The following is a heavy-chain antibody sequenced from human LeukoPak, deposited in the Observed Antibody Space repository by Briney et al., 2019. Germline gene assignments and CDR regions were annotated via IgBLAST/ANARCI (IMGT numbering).Heavy chain of an antibody. J-gene: IGHJ4*02. CDR1: GYTFTSYD. V-gene: IGHV1-8*01. Sequence: ASVKVSCKAAGYTFTSYDINWVRQATGQGLEWMGWMNPNSGNTGYAQKFQGRVTMTRNTSISTAYMELSSLRSEDTPVYYCARSRRRLHSSGWFPLGYWGQGTLVPVSS. CDR3: ARSRRRLHSSGWFPLGY. D-gene: IGHD6-19*01. CDR2: MNPNSGNT.